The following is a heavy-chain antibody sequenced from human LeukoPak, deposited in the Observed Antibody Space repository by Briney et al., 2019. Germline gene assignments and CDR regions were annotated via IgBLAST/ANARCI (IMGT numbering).Heavy chain of an antibody. CDR3: AKDVSYYDFWSGRY. J-gene: IGHJ4*02. CDR1: GFTFSDYY. Sequence: GGSLRLSCAASGFTFSDYYMSWIRQAPGKGLEWVSYISSSGSTIYYADSVKGRFTISRDNAKNSLYLQMNSLRAEDTAVYYCAKDVSYYDFWSGRYWGQGTLVTVSS. CDR2: ISSSGSTI. D-gene: IGHD3-3*01. V-gene: IGHV3-11*01.